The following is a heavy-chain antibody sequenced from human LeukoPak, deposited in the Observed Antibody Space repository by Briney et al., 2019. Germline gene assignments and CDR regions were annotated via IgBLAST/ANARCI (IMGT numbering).Heavy chain of an antibody. V-gene: IGHV4-4*07. D-gene: IGHD3-22*01. J-gene: IGHJ3*01. CDR1: GGSISSYY. CDR3: AHYDVSRGVGAFDL. CDR2: IYTSGST. Sequence: PSETLSLTCTVSGGSISSYYWSWVRQPAGKGLEWIGRIYTSGSTKYTPPLKSRVTMSVDPTKNQSALKLSSVTAADTVLYYCAHYDVSRGVGAFDLWGQGTMVTVSS.